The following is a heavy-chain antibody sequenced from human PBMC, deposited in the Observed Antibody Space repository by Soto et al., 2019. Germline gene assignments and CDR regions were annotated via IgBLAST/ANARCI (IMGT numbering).Heavy chain of an antibody. CDR1: CCSFSPNY. D-gene: IGHD2-21*01. J-gene: IGHJ5*02. V-gene: IGHV4-59*08. CDR3: ARLGAYYQSLDP. CDR2: IYFGGPT. Sequence: QVQLQESGPRLVKPSETLSLTCTVSCCSFSPNYWAWIRHPPGKGLDWVGYIYFGGPTSDNPSLKSRVPLSLETSNSQFSLRLTSVTAADTAVYYCARLGAYYQSLDPWGPGTLVTGSS.